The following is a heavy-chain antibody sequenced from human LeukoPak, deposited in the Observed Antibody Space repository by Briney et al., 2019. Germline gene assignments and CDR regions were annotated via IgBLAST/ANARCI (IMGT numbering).Heavy chain of an antibody. CDR1: GFTFSSYA. CDR2: ISSSSSYI. D-gene: IGHD2-2*01. Sequence: EGSLRLSCAASGFTFSSYAMSWVRQAPGKGLEWVSSISSSSSYIYYADSVKGRFTISRDNAKNSLYQQMNSLRAEDTAVYYCARGSRTSHFTDYWGQGTLVTVSS. V-gene: IGHV3-21*01. J-gene: IGHJ4*02. CDR3: ARGSRTSHFTDY.